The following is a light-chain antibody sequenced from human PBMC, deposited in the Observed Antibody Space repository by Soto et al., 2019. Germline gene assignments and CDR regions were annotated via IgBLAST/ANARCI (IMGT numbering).Light chain of an antibody. CDR2: AAS. CDR3: QQSYSVSLT. J-gene: IGKJ4*01. Sequence: DIQMTQSPSSLSASVGDRVTITCRASQSISSYLNWYQVQPGKAPKLLIYAASSLQGGVPSRFSGSGSGTDFTLTISSLQPEDVATSYCQQSYSVSLTFGGGTKVEIK. CDR1: QSISSY. V-gene: IGKV1-39*01.